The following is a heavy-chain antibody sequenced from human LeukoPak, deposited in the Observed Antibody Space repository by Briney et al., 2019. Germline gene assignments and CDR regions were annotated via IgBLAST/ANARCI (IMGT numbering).Heavy chain of an antibody. CDR3: ARAKRVAVAGTYIYYYYMDV. D-gene: IGHD6-19*01. CDR2: IFHSGNT. J-gene: IGHJ6*03. V-gene: IGHV4-4*02. Sequence: PSETLSLTCTVSGDSISSDNYWTWVRQPPGKGLEWSGEIFHSGNTIYNPSLKSRLPMSVDTSKNQLSLTLSSVSAADTAVYYCARAKRVAVAGTYIYYYYMDVWGNGTTVTISS. CDR1: GDSISSDNY.